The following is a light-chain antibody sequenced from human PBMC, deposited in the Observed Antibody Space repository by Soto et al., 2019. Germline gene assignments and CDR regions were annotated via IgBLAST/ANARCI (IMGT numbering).Light chain of an antibody. CDR2: GAS. CDR1: QSLTTY. Sequence: EVEMTQSPGTLSVYPEETSTLSSRPSQSLTTYLAWYQQKPDQAPRLLIYGASTRATGTPARFSGSGSGTDFNLTFSRLEPEDFAVYFCHQYATSPLTFGGGTKVDI. J-gene: IGKJ4*01. CDR3: HQYATSPLT. V-gene: IGKV3-20*01.